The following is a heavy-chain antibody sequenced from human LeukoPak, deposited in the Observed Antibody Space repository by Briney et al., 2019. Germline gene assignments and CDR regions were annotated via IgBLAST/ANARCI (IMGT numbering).Heavy chain of an antibody. V-gene: IGHV1-18*01. Sequence: ASVKVSCKATGYTFTNYGVSWVRQAPGQGLEWMGWISGYNGYTNYAQKFQFRVTMTTDTSTSTAYMELRSLTSDDTAVYYCARKRGSYYIYFDYWGQGTLVTVSS. CDR2: ISGYNGYT. J-gene: IGHJ4*02. CDR3: ARKRGSYYIYFDY. D-gene: IGHD1-26*01. CDR1: GYTFTNYG.